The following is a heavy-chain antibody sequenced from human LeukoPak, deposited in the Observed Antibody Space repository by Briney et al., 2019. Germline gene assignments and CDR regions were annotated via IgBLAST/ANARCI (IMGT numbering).Heavy chain of an antibody. Sequence: WGSLRLSCAASGFTFSSYAMSWVRQAPGKGLEWVSAISGSGGSTYYADSVKGRFTISRDNSKNTLYLQMNSLRAEDTAVYYCAKKQGGIIVATTLHYYYGMDVWGQGTTVTVSS. D-gene: IGHD5-12*01. CDR2: ISGSGGST. CDR3: AKKQGGIIVATTLHYYYGMDV. V-gene: IGHV3-23*01. J-gene: IGHJ6*01. CDR1: GFTFSSYA.